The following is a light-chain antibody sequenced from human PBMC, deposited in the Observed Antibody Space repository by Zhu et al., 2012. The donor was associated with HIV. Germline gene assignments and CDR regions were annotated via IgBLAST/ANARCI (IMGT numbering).Light chain of an antibody. CDR1: QGISKY. CDR3: QKYNSAPPT. Sequence: DIQMTQSPSSLSASVGDRVTITCRASQGISKYLAWYQQKPGNVPRLLIYAASTLQSGVPSRFSGSRSGTDFALTISGLEPEDVATYYCQKYNSAPPTFGQGTRV. V-gene: IGKV1-27*01. CDR2: AAS. J-gene: IGKJ1*01.